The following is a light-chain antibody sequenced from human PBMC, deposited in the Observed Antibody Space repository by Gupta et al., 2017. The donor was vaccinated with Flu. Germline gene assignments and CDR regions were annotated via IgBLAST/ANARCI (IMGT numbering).Light chain of an antibody. CDR2: LAF. CDR1: QSLLHSNGYNY. CDR3: MRALETPVT. V-gene: IGKV2-28*01. J-gene: IGKJ4*01. Sequence: DIVMTQSPLSLSVTPGEPASISCRSSQSLLHSNGYNYLDWYLQKPGQSPQLLIYLAFNRASGVPDRFSGSGSGTDFTLKISRVEAEDVGVYYCMRALETPVTFGGGTKVEIK.